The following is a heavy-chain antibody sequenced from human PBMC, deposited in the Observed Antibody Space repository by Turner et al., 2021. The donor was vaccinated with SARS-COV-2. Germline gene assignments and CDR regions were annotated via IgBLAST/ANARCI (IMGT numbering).Heavy chain of an antibody. CDR1: GYTFPDYY. Sequence: QVQRVQSGSEVKKPGSSVKGCCKASGYTFPDYYMHWVRMDHGQGIGRVGWTDPTSGGTNYAKKFQGRVPMTRDTSISTDYMELSRLRSDDTAVYFCARDLVDRVATMFGQLNYYGMDVWGQGTTVTVSS. CDR2: TDPTSGGT. V-gene: IGHV1-2*02. CDR3: ARDLVDRVATMFGQLNYYGMDV. J-gene: IGHJ6*02. D-gene: IGHD5-12*01.